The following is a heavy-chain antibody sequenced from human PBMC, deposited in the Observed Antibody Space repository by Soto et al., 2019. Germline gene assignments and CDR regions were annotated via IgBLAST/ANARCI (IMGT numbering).Heavy chain of an antibody. D-gene: IGHD3-9*01. J-gene: IGHJ4*02. CDR2: ISSSSSYT. Sequence: GSLRLSCAASGFTFNDYYMSWIRQAPGKGLEWVSYISSSSSYTDYADSVKGRFTISRDNAKNSLYLQVNSLRAEDTAVYYCARGRGYDILTGYSPRPLDYWGQGTLVTVSS. CDR3: ARGRGYDILTGYSPRPLDY. CDR1: GFTFNDYY. V-gene: IGHV3-11*05.